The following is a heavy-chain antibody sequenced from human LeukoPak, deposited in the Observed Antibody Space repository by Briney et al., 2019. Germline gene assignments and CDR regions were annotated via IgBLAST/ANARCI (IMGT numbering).Heavy chain of an antibody. J-gene: IGHJ4*02. CDR3: TSPAYGSGSFDY. CDR1: GFTFSGSA. CDR2: IRSKANSYAT. D-gene: IGHD3-10*01. V-gene: IGHV3-73*01. Sequence: GGSLRLSCAASGFTFSGSAMHWVRQASGKGLEWVGRIRSKANSYATAYAASVKGWFTISRDDSKNTAYLQMNSLKTEDTAVYYCTSPAYGSGSFDYWGQGTLVTVSS.